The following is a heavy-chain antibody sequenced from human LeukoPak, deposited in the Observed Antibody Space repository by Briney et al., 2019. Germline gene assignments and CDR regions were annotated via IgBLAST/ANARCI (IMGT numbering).Heavy chain of an antibody. CDR2: ISWNSGSI. J-gene: IGHJ4*02. V-gene: IGHV3-9*01. D-gene: IGHD3-22*01. Sequence: GGSLRLSCAASGFTFDDYAMHWVRQAPGKGLEWVSGISWNSGSIGYADSVKGRFTISRDNSKNSLYLQMNSLRAEDTALYYCAKGLRYYDSSGYYPNWGQGTLVTVSS. CDR3: AKGLRYYDSSGYYPN. CDR1: GFTFDDYA.